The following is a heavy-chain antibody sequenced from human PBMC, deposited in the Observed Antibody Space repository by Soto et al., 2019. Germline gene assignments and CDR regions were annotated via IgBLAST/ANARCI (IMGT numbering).Heavy chain of an antibody. V-gene: IGHV1-8*01. Sequence: QVQLVQSGAEVKKSGASVKVSCKASGYTFTSHDINWVRQATGQGLEWMGWMNPNSGNTGYAQKFQGRATMTRNTSISTAYTELSSLRSEDTAVYYCARWDYGYYARFDYWGQGALVTVSS. CDR3: ARWDYGYYARFDY. J-gene: IGHJ4*02. CDR2: MNPNSGNT. D-gene: IGHD4-17*01. CDR1: GYTFTSHD.